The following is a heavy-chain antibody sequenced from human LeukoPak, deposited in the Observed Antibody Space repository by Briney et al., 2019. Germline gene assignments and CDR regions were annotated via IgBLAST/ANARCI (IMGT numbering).Heavy chain of an antibody. Sequence: PSETLSLTCAVYGGSFSGYYWSWIRQPPGKGLEWIGEINHSGSTNYNPSLKSRVTMSVDTSKNQFSLKLSSVTAAGTAVYYCAGRCSGGSCSKNWFDPWGQGTLVTVSS. V-gene: IGHV4-34*01. J-gene: IGHJ5*02. CDR1: GGSFSGYY. CDR3: AGRCSGGSCSKNWFDP. CDR2: INHSGST. D-gene: IGHD2-15*01.